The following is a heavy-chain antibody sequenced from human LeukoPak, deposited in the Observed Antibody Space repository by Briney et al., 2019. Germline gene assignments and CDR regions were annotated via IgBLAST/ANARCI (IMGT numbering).Heavy chain of an antibody. CDR3: ATDRATQYFDY. CDR2: IWYDGSNK. Sequence: GGSLRLSCAASGITFRSYGMHWVRQAPGKGLEWVAFIWYDGSNKYYTDSVKGRFTISRDNSRNTLFLQMNSLRAEDTAVYYCATDRATQYFDYWGQGTLVSVSS. V-gene: IGHV3-30*02. CDR1: GITFRSYG. J-gene: IGHJ4*02. D-gene: IGHD2-15*01.